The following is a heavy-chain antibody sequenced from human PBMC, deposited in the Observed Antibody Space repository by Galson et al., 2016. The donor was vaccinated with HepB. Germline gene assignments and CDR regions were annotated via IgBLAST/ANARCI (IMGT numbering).Heavy chain of an antibody. V-gene: IGHV3-21*01. D-gene: IGHD3-3*01. CDR2: ISSSTIYI. CDR1: GFTFTSYT. Sequence: SLRLSCAASGFTFTSYTMNWVRQAPGKGLEWVSSISSSTIYIYYADSVKGRFTISRDNAKNSLYLQMNSLRDEDTAVYYCATDRRSIFGAVTEYFQHWGQGTLATVSS. CDR3: ATDRRSIFGAVTEYFQH. J-gene: IGHJ1*01.